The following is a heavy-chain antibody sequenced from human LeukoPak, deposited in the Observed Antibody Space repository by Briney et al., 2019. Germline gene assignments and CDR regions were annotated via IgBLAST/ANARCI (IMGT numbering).Heavy chain of an antibody. D-gene: IGHD2-15*01. Sequence: GGSLRLSCAASGFTFSSYGMHWVRQAPGKGLEWVAVISYDGSNKYYAESVKGRFTISRDNSKNTVYLQMNSLRAEDTAVYYCARDAWVVEVKGELDYWGEGTLVTVSS. CDR2: ISYDGSNK. V-gene: IGHV3-30*03. J-gene: IGHJ4*02. CDR3: ARDAWVVEVKGELDY. CDR1: GFTFSSYG.